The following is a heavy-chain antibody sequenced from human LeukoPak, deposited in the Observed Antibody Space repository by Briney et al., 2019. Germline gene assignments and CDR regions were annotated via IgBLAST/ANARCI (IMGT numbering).Heavy chain of an antibody. CDR1: GGSISSGSYY. CDR3: ARHGSAGWLHFDL. V-gene: IGHV4-39*01. D-gene: IGHD5-24*01. Sequence: SETLSLTCGVSGGSISSGSYYWGWIRQPPGKGLEWIGSIYYSGSTYYNPSLRSRVTISADTSKNQLSLRLTSVTAADTAVYYCARHGSAGWLHFDLWGQGSLVTVSS. CDR2: IYYSGST. J-gene: IGHJ4*02.